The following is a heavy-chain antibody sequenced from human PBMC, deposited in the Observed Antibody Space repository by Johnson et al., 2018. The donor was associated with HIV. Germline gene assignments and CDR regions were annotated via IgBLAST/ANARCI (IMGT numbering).Heavy chain of an antibody. Sequence: QVQLVESGGGVVQPGRSLRLSCAASGFTFSSYAMHWVRQAPGKGLEWVAVISYDGSNKYYADSVKGRFTISRDNSKNTLYLHMNSLRAEDTAVYYCAREMNAGNDAFDIWGQGTMVTVSS. V-gene: IGHV3-30*04. CDR1: GFTFSSYA. J-gene: IGHJ3*02. CDR2: ISYDGSNK. CDR3: AREMNAGNDAFDI.